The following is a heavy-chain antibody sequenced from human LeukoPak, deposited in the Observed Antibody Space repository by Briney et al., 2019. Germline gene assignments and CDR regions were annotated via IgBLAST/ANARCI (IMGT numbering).Heavy chain of an antibody. J-gene: IGHJ4*02. Sequence: GKXLEWVSSISSSSSYIYYADSVKGRFTISRDNAKNSLYLQMNSLRAEDTAVYYCARDLRRYFDYWGQGTLVTVSS. CDR2: ISSSSSYI. V-gene: IGHV3-21*01. CDR3: ARDLRRYFDY.